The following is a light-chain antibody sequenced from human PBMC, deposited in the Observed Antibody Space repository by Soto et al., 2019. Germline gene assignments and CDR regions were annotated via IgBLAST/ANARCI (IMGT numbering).Light chain of an antibody. CDR3: QEYYTTPQT. V-gene: IGKV4-1*01. CDR1: QSLLYGGNDRNY. CDR2: WAS. J-gene: IGKJ2*01. Sequence: DIVMTQSPDSLAVSLGERATIDCKSSQSLLYGGNDRNYLAWYQHKPGQSPKLIMYWASTREAGVPDRFSGSGSGTHFTLTISSLQAEGVAVYYCQEYYTTPQTFGQGTKLVIK.